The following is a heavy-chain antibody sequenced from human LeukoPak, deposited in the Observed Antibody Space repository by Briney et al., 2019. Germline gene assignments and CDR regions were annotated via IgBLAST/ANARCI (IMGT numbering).Heavy chain of an antibody. V-gene: IGHV3-33*01. CDR1: GFTFSSYG. D-gene: IGHD1-26*01. J-gene: IGHJ6*02. Sequence: GGSLRLSCAASGFTFSSYGMHWVRQAPGKGREWVEAIWYDGSNKYYADTVKGRFTISRDNSKNTLYLQMNSQRAEDTAVYYCARVHLPLGGTLSMDVWGQGTTVTVSS. CDR3: ARVHLPLGGTLSMDV. CDR2: IWYDGSNK.